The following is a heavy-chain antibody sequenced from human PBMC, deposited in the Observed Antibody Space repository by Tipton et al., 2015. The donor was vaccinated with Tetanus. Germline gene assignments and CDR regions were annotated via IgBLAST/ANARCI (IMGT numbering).Heavy chain of an antibody. Sequence: SLRLSCAASGFTLSRYTLNWVRQAPGKGLEWVSSISSSSRYIYYADSVKGRFTISRDNAKNSLYLQMNSLRAEDAAVYYCTSGNTFDYWGQGTLVTVSS. CDR2: ISSSSRYI. CDR1: GFTLSRYT. D-gene: IGHD2/OR15-2a*01. V-gene: IGHV3-21*01. CDR3: TSGNTFDY. J-gene: IGHJ4*02.